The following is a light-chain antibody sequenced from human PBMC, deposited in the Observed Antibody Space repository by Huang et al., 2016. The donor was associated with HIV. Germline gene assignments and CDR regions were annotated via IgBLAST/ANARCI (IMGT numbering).Light chain of an antibody. CDR2: DAT. J-gene: IGKJ4*01. CDR1: QNITSF. Sequence: EIVLTQSPAPLSLSPGERATLSCRASQNITSFLAWYRQKPGQAPMLLIFDATNRATGTPARCSGSGSGTDFTLTIHSLEPEDFAVYYCQQRIQWPRLTFGGGTRVEMK. V-gene: IGKV3-11*01. CDR3: QQRIQWPRLT.